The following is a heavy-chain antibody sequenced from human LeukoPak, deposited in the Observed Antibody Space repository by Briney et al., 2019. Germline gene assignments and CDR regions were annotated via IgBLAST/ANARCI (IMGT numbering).Heavy chain of an antibody. CDR2: ISESSDTI. CDR3: ARRFDY. V-gene: IGHV3-48*01. Sequence: GGSLRLSCAASGFTSNTYSMNWVRQAPGKGLEWISYISESSDTIYYADSVKGRFTISRDNAKNSLYLQMNSLRAEDTALYYCARRFDYWGQGTLVTVSS. J-gene: IGHJ4*02. CDR1: GFTSNTYS.